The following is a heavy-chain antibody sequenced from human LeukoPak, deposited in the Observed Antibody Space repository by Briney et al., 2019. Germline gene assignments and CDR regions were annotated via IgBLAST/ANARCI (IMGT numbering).Heavy chain of an antibody. V-gene: IGHV5-51*01. J-gene: IGHJ5*02. D-gene: IGHD1-1*01. CDR1: GYSFTSYW. CDR2: FYPGDSDT. CDR3: APYHCNDADWFDT. Sequence: GESLKISCKASGYSFTSYWNGWGRQMPREGLEWMGIFYPGDSDTRYSPSFQGQVTISADKSISTAYLQWSSLKASNTAMYDCAPYHCNDADWFDTWGQGTLVTVSS.